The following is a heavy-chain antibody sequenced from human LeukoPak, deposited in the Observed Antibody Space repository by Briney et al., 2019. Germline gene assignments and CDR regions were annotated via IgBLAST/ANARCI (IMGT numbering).Heavy chain of an antibody. D-gene: IGHD2-2*01. V-gene: IGHV4-59*01. CDR2: IYYSGTT. CDR1: GGSFSGYY. J-gene: IGHJ4*02. Sequence: SETLSLTCTVSGGSFSGYYCSWIRQPPGKGLEWIGYIYYSGTTNYNPSLKSRVTISVDTSENQFSLRLSSVTAAVTAVYYCARYCSSCSHKALDNWGQGTLVTVSS. CDR3: ARYCSSCSHKALDN.